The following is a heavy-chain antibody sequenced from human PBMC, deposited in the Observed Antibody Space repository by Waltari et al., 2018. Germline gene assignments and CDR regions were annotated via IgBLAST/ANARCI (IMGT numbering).Heavy chain of an antibody. CDR3: AKDAFGNTYLDH. D-gene: IGHD3-10*01. J-gene: IGHJ4*02. CDR2: IWFDGGQT. CDR1: GFSIGSYG. V-gene: IGHV3-33*06. Sequence: QVRLVESGGGVVQPGMSLRLSCAASGFSIGSYGMHWVRQAPGKGWEGVALIWFDGGQTYYADSVRGRFTISRDNSKNTLYLDMNSLKLNDTAIYYCAKDAFGNTYLDHWGQGTLVTVAS.